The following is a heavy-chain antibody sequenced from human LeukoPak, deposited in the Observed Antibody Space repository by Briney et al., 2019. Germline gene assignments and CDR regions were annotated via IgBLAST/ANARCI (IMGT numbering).Heavy chain of an antibody. CDR3: TRGGHPATLDAFDI. Sequence: GGSLRLSCAASGFTFSNAWMSWVRQAPGKGLEWVGFIRSKAYGGTTEYAASVKGRFTISRDDSKSIAYLQMNSLKTEDTAVYYCTRGGHPATLDAFDIWGQGTMVTVSS. J-gene: IGHJ3*02. CDR2: IRSKAYGGTT. V-gene: IGHV3-49*04. CDR1: GFTFSNAW. D-gene: IGHD3-16*01.